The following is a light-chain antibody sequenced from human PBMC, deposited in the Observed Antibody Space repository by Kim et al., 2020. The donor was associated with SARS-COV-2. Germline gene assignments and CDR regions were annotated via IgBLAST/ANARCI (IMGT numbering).Light chain of an antibody. J-gene: IGLJ3*02. CDR3: TSRDSSGHRLM. Sequence: SELPQDPAVSVALGQTVRIKCQGDSLRLYYASWYQQKPGQAPLLVIYDRDNRPSGIPDRFSGSTAGNTASLTITGAQAEDEADYYCTSRDSSGHRLMFGGGTQLTVL. CDR1: SLRLYY. CDR2: DRD. V-gene: IGLV3-19*01.